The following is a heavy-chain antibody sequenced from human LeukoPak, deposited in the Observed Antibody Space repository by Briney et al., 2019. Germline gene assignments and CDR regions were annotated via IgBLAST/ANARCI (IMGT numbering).Heavy chain of an antibody. V-gene: IGHV1-3*01. Sequence: ASVKVSCKASGYTFTSYAMHWVRQAPGQRLEWMGWINAGNGNAKYSQKFQGRVTITRDTSASTAYMELSSLRSEDTAVYYCARASSGWAYFDYWGQGTLVTVSS. CDR1: GYTFTSYA. J-gene: IGHJ4*02. CDR2: INAGNGNA. CDR3: ARASSGWAYFDY. D-gene: IGHD6-19*01.